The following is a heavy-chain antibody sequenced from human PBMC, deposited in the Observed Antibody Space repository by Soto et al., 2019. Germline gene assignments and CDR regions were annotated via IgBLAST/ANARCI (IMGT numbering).Heavy chain of an antibody. CDR1: GFTFSDYY. CDR3: ARVTNRHTYYYDSSGHSDY. J-gene: IGHJ4*02. Sequence: GGSLRLSCAASGFTFSDYYMSWIRQAPGKGLEWVSYISSSSSYTNYADSVKGRFTISRDNAKNSLYLQMNSLRAEDTAAYYCARVTNRHTYYYDSSGHSDYWGQGTLVTVSS. D-gene: IGHD3-22*01. V-gene: IGHV3-11*06. CDR2: ISSSSSYT.